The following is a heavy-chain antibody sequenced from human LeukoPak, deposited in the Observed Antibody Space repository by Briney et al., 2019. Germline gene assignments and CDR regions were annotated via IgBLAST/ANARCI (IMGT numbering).Heavy chain of an antibody. J-gene: IGHJ4*02. CDR2: ISSNGGST. V-gene: IGHV3-64D*06. D-gene: IGHD5-12*01. CDR3: VKDLGYSGYAFDY. Sequence: GGSLRLSCSASGFTFSSYAMHWVRQAPGKGLEYVSAISSNGGSTYYADSAKGRFTISRDNSKNTLYLQMSSLRAEDTAVYYCVKDLGYSGYAFDYWGQGTLVTVSS. CDR1: GFTFSSYA.